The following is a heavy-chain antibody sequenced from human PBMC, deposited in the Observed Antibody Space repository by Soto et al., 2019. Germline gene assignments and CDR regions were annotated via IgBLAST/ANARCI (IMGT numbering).Heavy chain of an antibody. CDR2: ISYDGGET. V-gene: IGHV3-30*03. J-gene: IGHJ4*02. Sequence: QVQLVESGGGVVHPGRSLSLSCAGSGFMFSNYGMHWVRRAPGTGLEWVAFISYDGGETFYADSVKGRFNISRDNSERTLFLHMRSLKKEDTAFYYCAITTVADASFDYWGQGTLVTVSS. CDR1: GFMFSNYG. CDR3: AITTVADASFDY. D-gene: IGHD4-4*01.